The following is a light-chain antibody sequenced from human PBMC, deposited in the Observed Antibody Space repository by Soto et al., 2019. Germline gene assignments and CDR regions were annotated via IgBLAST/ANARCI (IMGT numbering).Light chain of an antibody. CDR2: DAS. Sequence: DIEMSQSPSSLSASVGDRVTITCRASQSLSSWLAWYQQKPGAAPKLLIYDASNLQAGVPSRFSGSGSGTDFTFTISSLQPEDVATYYCQQYDNIPLTFGGGTKVDIK. V-gene: IGKV1-33*01. J-gene: IGKJ4*01. CDR3: QQYDNIPLT. CDR1: QSLSSW.